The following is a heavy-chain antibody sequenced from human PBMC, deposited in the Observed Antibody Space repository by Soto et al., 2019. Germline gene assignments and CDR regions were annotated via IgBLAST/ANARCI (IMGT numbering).Heavy chain of an antibody. CDR2: ISYDGSNK. CDR1: GFTFSSYG. D-gene: IGHD3-22*01. CDR3: AKMGTDYYDSSGYPNNDAFDI. V-gene: IGHV3-30*18. Sequence: PGGSLRLSCAASGFTFSSYGMHWVRQAPGKGLEWVAVISYDGSNKYYADSVKGRFTISRDNSKNTLYLQMNSLRAEDTAVYYCAKMGTDYYDSSGYPNNDAFDIWGQGTMVTVSS. J-gene: IGHJ3*02.